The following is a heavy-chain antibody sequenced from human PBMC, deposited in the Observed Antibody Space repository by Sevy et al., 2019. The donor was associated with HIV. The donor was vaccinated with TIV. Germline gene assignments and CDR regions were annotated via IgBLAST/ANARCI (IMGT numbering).Heavy chain of an antibody. CDR3: ARVRYNFGQKYFDY. CDR1: KFTFSDYY. J-gene: IGHJ4*02. V-gene: IGHV3-11*06. CDR2: ISSSSTYT. Sequence: GVSLRLSCTASKFTFSDYYMSWIRQAPGKGLEWVSYISSSSTYTNYADSVKGRFTISRDNAKNSLYLQLNSLRAEDTAVYYCARVRYNFGQKYFDYWGQGTLVTVSS. D-gene: IGHD5-18*01.